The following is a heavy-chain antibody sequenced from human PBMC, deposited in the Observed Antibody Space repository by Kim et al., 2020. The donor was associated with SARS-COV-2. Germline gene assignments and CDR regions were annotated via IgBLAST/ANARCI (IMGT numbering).Heavy chain of an antibody. CDR2: ISSSGSTI. V-gene: IGHV3-48*03. CDR1: GFTFSSYE. CDR3: ARGSIWLGEFYYYYYGMDV. D-gene: IGHD3-10*01. J-gene: IGHJ6*02. Sequence: GGSLRLSCAASGFTFSSYEMNWVRQAPGEGLEWVSYISSSGSTIYYADSVKGRFTISRDNAKNSLYLKMNSLRAEDTAVYYCARGSIWLGEFYYYYYGMDVWGQGTTVTVSS.